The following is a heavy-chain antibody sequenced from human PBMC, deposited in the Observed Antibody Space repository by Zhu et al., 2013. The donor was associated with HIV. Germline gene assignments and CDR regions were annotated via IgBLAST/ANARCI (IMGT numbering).Heavy chain of an antibody. CDR2: IIPIFGTA. V-gene: IGHV1-69*06. J-gene: IGHJ6*02. CDR3: ARAPASSTSCYVFCYYYGMDV. D-gene: IGHD2-2*01. CDR1: GGTFSSYA. Sequence: QVQLVQSGAEVKKPGSSVKVSCKASGGTFSSYAISWVRQAPGQGLEWMGGIIPIFGTANYAQKFQGRVTITADKSTSTAYMELSSLRSEDTAVYYCARAPASSTSCYVFCYYYGMDVWGQGTTVTVSS.